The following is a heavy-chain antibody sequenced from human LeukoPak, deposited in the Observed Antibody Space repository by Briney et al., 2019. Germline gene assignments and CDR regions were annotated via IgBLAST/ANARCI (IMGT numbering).Heavy chain of an antibody. V-gene: IGHV4-61*02. CDR1: GGSISRGSYY. CDR2: IYTSGST. Sequence: PSETLSLTCTVSGGSISRGSYYWSWIRQPAGRGLEWIGRIYTSGSTNYNPSLKSRVTISVDTSKNQFSLKLRSVTAADTAVDYGARQDSSGYYYEGYFQQWGQGTLVTVSS. D-gene: IGHD3-22*01. J-gene: IGHJ1*01. CDR3: ARQDSSGYYYEGYFQQ.